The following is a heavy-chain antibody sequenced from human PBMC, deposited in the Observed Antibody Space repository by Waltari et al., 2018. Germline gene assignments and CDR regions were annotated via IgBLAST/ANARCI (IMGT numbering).Heavy chain of an antibody. Sequence: EVQLVESWGGLVQPGGALRLSCAASGFTFITYSMNWVRQAPGKGLGWVSYIRSSSSTIYYADSGKGRFTISRDNAKNSLYLQMNSLRAEDTAVYYCARSEDGLNDYWGQGTLVTVSS. D-gene: IGHD2-15*01. V-gene: IGHV3-48*04. CDR3: ARSEDGLNDY. CDR2: IRSSSSTI. CDR1: GFTFITYS. J-gene: IGHJ4*02.